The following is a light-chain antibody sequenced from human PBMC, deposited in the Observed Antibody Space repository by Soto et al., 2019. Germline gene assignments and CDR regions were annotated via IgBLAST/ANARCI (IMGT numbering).Light chain of an antibody. V-gene: IGKV1-5*03. CDR2: EAS. Sequence: IQMTQSPSTLSASVGDRATITCRASQSIRYRLAWFQQKPGKAPRLLIYEASRLESGVPSRISGSGSGTEFTLTISSLQPDDFATYYCQQYTNYPWTFGQGTKVDIK. CDR3: QQYTNYPWT. J-gene: IGKJ1*01. CDR1: QSIRYR.